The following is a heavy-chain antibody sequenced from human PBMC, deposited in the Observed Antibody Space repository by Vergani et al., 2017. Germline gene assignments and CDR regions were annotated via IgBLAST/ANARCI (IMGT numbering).Heavy chain of an antibody. CDR2: IYYSGST. Sequence: QLQLQESGPGLVKPSETLSLTCTVSGGSISSSSYYWGWIRQPPGKGLEWIGSIYYSGSTYYNPSLKSRVTISVDTSKNQFSLKLSSVTAADTAVYYCAREYCSGGSCYLIRAGGWSDPWGQGTLVTVSS. CDR3: AREYCSGGSCYLIRAGGWSDP. J-gene: IGHJ5*02. CDR1: GGSISSSSYY. D-gene: IGHD2-15*01. V-gene: IGHV4-39*07.